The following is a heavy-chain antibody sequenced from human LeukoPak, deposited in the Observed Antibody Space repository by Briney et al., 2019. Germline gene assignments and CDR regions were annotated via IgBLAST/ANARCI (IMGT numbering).Heavy chain of an antibody. CDR3: AKDYCGPTSCSEFDY. D-gene: IGHD3-10*01. J-gene: IGHJ4*02. Sequence: PSETLSLTCTVSGASISDYYWSWIRQPAGKGLEWIGRIYPSGNTNNNPSLKSRVTMSLDSSKNQFSLKMTSVTAADTAVYYCAKDYCGPTSCSEFDYWGQGTLVTVSS. CDR1: GASISDYY. CDR2: IYPSGNT. V-gene: IGHV4-4*07.